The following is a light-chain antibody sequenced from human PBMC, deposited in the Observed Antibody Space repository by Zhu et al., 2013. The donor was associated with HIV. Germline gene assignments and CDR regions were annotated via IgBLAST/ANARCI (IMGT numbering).Light chain of an antibody. Sequence: EIVLTQSPDTLSLSPGERATLSCRASQSFSASFLAWYQQKPGQAPRLLIYGVSIRATGIPDRFSGSGSGTDFTLTITSLQPEDFATYYCQHVNENAAFGPGTKVDV. J-gene: IGKJ3*01. CDR2: GVS. CDR3: QHVNENAA. V-gene: IGKV3-20*01. CDR1: QSFSASF.